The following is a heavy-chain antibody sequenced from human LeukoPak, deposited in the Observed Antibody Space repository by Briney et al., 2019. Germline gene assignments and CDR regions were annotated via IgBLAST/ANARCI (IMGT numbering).Heavy chain of an antibody. J-gene: IGHJ4*02. D-gene: IGHD6-19*01. CDR2: ISGSGGST. V-gene: IGHV3-23*01. CDR1: GFTFSSYA. CDR3: ARDMEAVAGYYFDY. Sequence: GGSLRLSCAASGFTFSSYAMSWVRQAPGKGLEWVSAISGSGGSTYYADSVKGRFTISRDSSKNTLYLQMNSLRAEDTAVYYCARDMEAVAGYYFDYWGQGTLVTVSS.